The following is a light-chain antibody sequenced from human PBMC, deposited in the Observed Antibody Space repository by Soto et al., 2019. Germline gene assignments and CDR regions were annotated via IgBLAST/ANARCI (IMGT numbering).Light chain of an antibody. Sequence: QSALTQPRSVSGSPGQSVTISCTGTYSDVGLYDYLSWYQQHPAKAPKLIISDVTKRPSGVPDRFSGSKSGNTASLTISGLQAEDEADYYCGSYAGTYPYVFGSGTKLT. CDR3: GSYAGTYPYV. CDR2: DVT. V-gene: IGLV2-11*01. J-gene: IGLJ1*01. CDR1: YSDVGLYDY.